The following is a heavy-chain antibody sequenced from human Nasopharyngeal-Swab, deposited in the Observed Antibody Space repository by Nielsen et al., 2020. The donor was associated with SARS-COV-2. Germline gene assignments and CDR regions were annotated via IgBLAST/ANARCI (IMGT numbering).Heavy chain of an antibody. D-gene: IGHD3-10*01. CDR3: AGIWFGELGYYYMDV. V-gene: IGHV4-30-4*01. Sequence: PGKGLEWIGYIYYSGSTYYNPSLKSRVTISVDTSKNQFSLKLGSVTAADTAVYYCAGIWFGELGYYYMDVWGKGTTVTVSS. J-gene: IGHJ6*03. CDR2: IYYSGST.